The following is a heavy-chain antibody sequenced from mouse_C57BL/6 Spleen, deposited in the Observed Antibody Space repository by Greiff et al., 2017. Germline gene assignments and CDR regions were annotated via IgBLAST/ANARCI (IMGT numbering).Heavy chain of an antibody. CDR3: ARSDAYYSNSWYFDV. CDR2: IYPGSGNT. J-gene: IGHJ1*03. V-gene: IGHV1-84*01. CDR1: GYTFTDYY. Sequence: QVHVKQSGPELVKPGASVKISCKASGYTFTDYYINWVKQRPGQGLEWIGWIYPGSGNTKYNEKFKGKATLTVDTSSSTAYMQLSSLTSEDSAVYFCARSDAYYSNSWYFDVWGTGTTVTVSS. D-gene: IGHD2-5*01.